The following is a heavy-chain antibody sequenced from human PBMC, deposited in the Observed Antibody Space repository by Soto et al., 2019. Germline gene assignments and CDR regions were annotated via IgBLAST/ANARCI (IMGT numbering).Heavy chain of an antibody. CDR3: ARDHLGYDSSGHRLDY. CDR1: GGSYSGYA. V-gene: IGHV1-69*13. D-gene: IGHD3-22*01. CDR2: IIPIFGTA. Sequence: SSVKVCCKDCGGSYSGYAISWVRQAPGQGNEWMGGIIPIFGTANPAQKFQGRVTITADESTSTAYMELSSLRSEDTAVYYCARDHLGYDSSGHRLDYRAPGSLLT. J-gene: IGHJ4*02.